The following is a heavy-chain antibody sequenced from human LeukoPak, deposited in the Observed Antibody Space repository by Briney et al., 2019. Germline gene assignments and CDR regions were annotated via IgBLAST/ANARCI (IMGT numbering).Heavy chain of an antibody. CDR2: IYYSGST. Sequence: SETLSLTCTVSGGSISIYYWSWIRQPPGKGLEWSGYIYYSGSTNYNPSLKSRVTISVDTSKNQFSLKLTSVTAADTAVHYRARVGHNWFDPWGQGTLVTVSS. CDR3: ARVGHNWFDP. J-gene: IGHJ5*02. V-gene: IGHV4-59*12. CDR1: GGSISIYY. D-gene: IGHD1-26*01.